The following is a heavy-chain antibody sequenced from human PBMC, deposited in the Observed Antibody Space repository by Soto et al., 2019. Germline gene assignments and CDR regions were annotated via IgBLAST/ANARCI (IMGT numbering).Heavy chain of an antibody. Sequence: SETLSLTCTVSGGSISSSSYYWGWIRQPPGKGLEWIGSIYYSGSTYYNPSLKSRVTISVDTSKNQFSLKLSSVTAADTAVYYCARHVGETDPFWVSDYWGQGTLVTVSS. D-gene: IGHD3-10*01. V-gene: IGHV4-39*01. CDR1: GGSISSSSYY. J-gene: IGHJ4*02. CDR2: IYYSGST. CDR3: ARHVGETDPFWVSDY.